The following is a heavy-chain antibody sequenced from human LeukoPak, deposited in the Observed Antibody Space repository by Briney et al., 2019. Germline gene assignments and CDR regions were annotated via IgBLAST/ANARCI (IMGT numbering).Heavy chain of an antibody. J-gene: IGHJ6*02. CDR1: GGSISSSSYY. Sequence: SETLSLTCTVSGGSISSSSYYWGWIRQPPGKALEWIGSIYYSGSTYYNPSLKSRVTISVDTSKNQFSLKLSSVTAADTAVYYCARRGYCSSTSCYTHYYGMDVWGQGTTVTVSS. V-gene: IGHV4-39*01. CDR3: ARRGYCSSTSCYTHYYGMDV. CDR2: IYYSGST. D-gene: IGHD2-2*02.